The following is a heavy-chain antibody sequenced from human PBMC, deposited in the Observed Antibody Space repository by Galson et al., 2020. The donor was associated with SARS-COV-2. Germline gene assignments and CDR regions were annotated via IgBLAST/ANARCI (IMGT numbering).Heavy chain of an antibody. CDR3: AREYATVTTHAFDI. Sequence: GGSLKLSCAASGFTFSSYSMNRVRQAPGKGLEWVSSISSSSNIYYADPVKGRFTISRDNAKNSLYLQMNSLRAEDTAVYYCAREYATVTTHAFDIWGQGTMVTVSS. V-gene: IGHV3-21*01. J-gene: IGHJ3*02. D-gene: IGHD4-17*01. CDR2: ISSSSNI. CDR1: GFTFSSYS.